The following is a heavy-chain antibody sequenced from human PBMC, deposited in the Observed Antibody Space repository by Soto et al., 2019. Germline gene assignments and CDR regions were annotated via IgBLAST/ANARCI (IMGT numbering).Heavy chain of an antibody. Sequence: EVQLLESGGGLVQPGGSLRLSCAASGFTFSSYAMSWVRQAPGKGLEWVSAISGSGGSTYYADSVKGRFTISRDNSKNTLYLQMYSLRAEDTAVYYCATYRGDLGGSGSPWGQGTLVTVSS. CDR3: ATYRGDLGGSGSP. J-gene: IGHJ5*02. V-gene: IGHV3-23*01. CDR1: GFTFSSYA. D-gene: IGHD3-10*01. CDR2: ISGSGGST.